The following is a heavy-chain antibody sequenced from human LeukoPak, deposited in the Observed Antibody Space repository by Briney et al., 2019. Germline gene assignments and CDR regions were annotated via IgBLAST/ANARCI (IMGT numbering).Heavy chain of an antibody. CDR1: GFTFSSYG. V-gene: IGHV3-30*18. Sequence: GGSLRLSCAASGFTFSSYGMHWVRQAPGKGLEWVAIISYDGNIKFYGDSVKGRFTISRDNPKNTLYLQMNSLRAEDTAVYYCAKVGGLDNWNSYYFDYWGQGTLVTVSS. J-gene: IGHJ4*02. CDR3: AKVGGLDNWNSYYFDY. D-gene: IGHD1-20*01. CDR2: ISYDGNIK.